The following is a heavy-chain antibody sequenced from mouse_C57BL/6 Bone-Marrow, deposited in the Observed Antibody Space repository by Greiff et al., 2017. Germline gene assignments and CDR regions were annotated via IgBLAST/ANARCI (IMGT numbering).Heavy chain of an antibody. CDR2: IYPRSGNT. D-gene: IGHD4-1*01. CDR3: DWNWNY. Sequence: VHLQQSGAELVRPGASVKMSCKASGYTFTSYCISWVKQRPGQGLEWIGEIYPRSGNTYYNEKFKGKATLTVDTSSSTAYMELSSLTSEDSAVYFSDWNWNYWGKGTTVTVSS. V-gene: IGHV1-81*01. J-gene: IGHJ2*01. CDR1: GYTFTSYC.